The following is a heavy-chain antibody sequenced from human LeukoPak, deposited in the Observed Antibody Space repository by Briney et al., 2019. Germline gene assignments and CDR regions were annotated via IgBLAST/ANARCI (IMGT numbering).Heavy chain of an antibody. J-gene: IGHJ4*02. V-gene: IGHV3-74*01. D-gene: IGHD6-13*01. Sequence: GGSLRLSCAASGFTFRSYWMHWVRQAPGKGLVWVSRINSDGSSTSYADSVKGRFTISRDNAKNTLYLQMNSLRAEDTAVYYCARVAAAADFDYWGQGTLVTVSS. CDR3: ARVAAAADFDY. CDR2: INSDGSST. CDR1: GFTFRSYW.